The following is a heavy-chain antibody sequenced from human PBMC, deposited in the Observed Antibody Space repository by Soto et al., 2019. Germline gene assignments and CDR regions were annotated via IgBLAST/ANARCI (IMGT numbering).Heavy chain of an antibody. J-gene: IGHJ4*02. CDR3: ARHDSGWSTFDY. V-gene: IGHV4-59*08. Sequence: SETLSLTCTASGGSISSYYWSWIRQPPGKGLEWIGYIYYSGSTNYNPSLKSRVTISVDTSKNQFSLKLSSVTAADTAVYYCARHDSGWSTFDYWGQGTLVTVSS. CDR1: GGSISSYY. CDR2: IYYSGST. D-gene: IGHD6-19*01.